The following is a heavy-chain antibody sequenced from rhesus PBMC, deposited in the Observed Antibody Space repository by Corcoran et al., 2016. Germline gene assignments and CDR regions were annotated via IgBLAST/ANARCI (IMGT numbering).Heavy chain of an antibody. CDR2: FYGSSGST. Sequence: QVQLQESGPGVVKPSETLSLTCAVSGYSISSGYDWSWIRQPPGKGLEWIGYFYGSSGSTNYNPSLKNRVTISKDTAKNQFSLKLSSVTAADTAVYYCAGHIAAGLAFDFWGQGLRVTVSS. CDR1: GYSISSGYD. J-gene: IGHJ3*01. CDR3: AGHIAAGLAFDF. V-gene: IGHV4-76*01. D-gene: IGHD6-13*01.